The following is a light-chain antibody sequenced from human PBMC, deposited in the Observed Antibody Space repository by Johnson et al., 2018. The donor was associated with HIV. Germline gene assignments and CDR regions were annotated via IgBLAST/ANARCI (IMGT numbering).Light chain of an antibody. V-gene: IGLV1-51*02. CDR3: GTWDSSLSAPV. Sequence: QAVLTQPPSVSAAPGQMVSISCSGSSSNIGKNYVSWYQQFPGTAPKLLIHENNKRPSGIPDRFSGSKSGTSVTLGITGLQTGDEADYYCGTWDSSLSAPVFGTGTKVTVL. J-gene: IGLJ1*01. CDR1: SSNIGKNY. CDR2: ENN.